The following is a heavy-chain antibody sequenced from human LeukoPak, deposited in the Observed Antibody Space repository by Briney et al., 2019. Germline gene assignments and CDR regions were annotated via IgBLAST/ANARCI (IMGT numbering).Heavy chain of an antibody. V-gene: IGHV4-59*01. CDR2: IFYSGST. D-gene: IGHD6-13*01. CDR1: GGSISSYY. J-gene: IGHJ2*01. Sequence: SETLSLTCTVSGGSISSYYWSWIRQPPGKGLEWIGYIFYSGSTNYNPSLKSRVTISVDTSKNQFSLKLSSVTDADTAVHYCARVYYSDSYDYWYFDLWGRGTLVTVSS. CDR3: ARVYYSDSYDYWYFDL.